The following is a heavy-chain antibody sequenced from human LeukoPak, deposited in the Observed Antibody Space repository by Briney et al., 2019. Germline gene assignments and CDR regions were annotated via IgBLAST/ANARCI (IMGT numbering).Heavy chain of an antibody. D-gene: IGHD2-2*02. CDR1: GGSFSGYY. Sequence: SETLSLTCAVYGGSFSGYYWSWIRQPPGKGLEWIGEINHSGSTNYNPSLKSRVTISVDTSKNQFSLKLSSVTAADTAVYYCARGHCSSTSCYTNGMDVWGQGTTVTVSS. V-gene: IGHV4-34*01. CDR2: INHSGST. J-gene: IGHJ6*02. CDR3: ARGHCSSTSCYTNGMDV.